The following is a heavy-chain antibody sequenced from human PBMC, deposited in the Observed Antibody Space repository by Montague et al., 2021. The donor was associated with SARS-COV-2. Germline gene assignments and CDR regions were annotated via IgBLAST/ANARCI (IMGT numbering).Heavy chain of an antibody. CDR3: ARVRAVPAAMRIFSLGRSYYGMDV. Sequence: SETRSLTCAVYGGSFSGYYWSWTRQPPGKGLEWIGEINHSGSTNYNPSLKSRVTISVDTSENQFSLKLSSVTAADTAVYYCARVRAVPAAMRIFSLGRSYYGMDVWGQGTTVTVSS. CDR2: INHSGST. CDR1: GGSFSGYY. D-gene: IGHD2-2*01. V-gene: IGHV4-34*01. J-gene: IGHJ6*02.